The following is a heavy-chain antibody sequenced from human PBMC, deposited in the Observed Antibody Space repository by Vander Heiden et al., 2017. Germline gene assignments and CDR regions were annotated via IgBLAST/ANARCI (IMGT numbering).Heavy chain of an antibody. V-gene: IGHV1-2*02. CDR1: AYTLPGNH. J-gene: IGHJ6*02. D-gene: IGHD6-19*01. CDR2: INPNSGGT. CDR3: ARDLTVAGTYYYYGLDV. Sequence: QLQQVQSGTEVNKPGASVKVSCKASAYTLPGNHMNWVRQAPGQGLEWVGWINPNSGGTNYAQKFQGRVTMTWDTSISTAYMELSRLRSDDTAVYFCARDLTVAGTYYYYGLDVWGHGTTVIVSS.